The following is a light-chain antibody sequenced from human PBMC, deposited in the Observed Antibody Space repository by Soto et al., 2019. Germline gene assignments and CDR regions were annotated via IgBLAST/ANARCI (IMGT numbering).Light chain of an antibody. CDR1: SSDVGNYKL. Sequence: QSVLTQPASGSGSPGQSITISCTGTSSDVGNYKLVSWYQQHPGKAPKLMIYEGSKRPSGVSNRFSGSKSGNTASLTISGLQAEDEADYYCCSYAGSSTSYVFGTGTKVTVL. CDR3: CSYAGSSTSYV. V-gene: IGLV2-23*01. J-gene: IGLJ1*01. CDR2: EGS.